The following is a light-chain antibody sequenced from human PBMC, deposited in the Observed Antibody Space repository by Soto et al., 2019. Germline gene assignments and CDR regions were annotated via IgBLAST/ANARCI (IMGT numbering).Light chain of an antibody. CDR1: SSDVGFYNY. CDR2: EVT. CDR3: SSYAGSDTYV. Sequence: QSVLAQPPSASGSPGQSVTISCTGTSSDVGFYNYVSWYQYHPGKAPKLMIYEVTRRPSGVPDRFSGSKSGNTASLTVSGLQAEDEADYYCSSYAGSDTYVFGSGTKVTVL. V-gene: IGLV2-8*01. J-gene: IGLJ1*01.